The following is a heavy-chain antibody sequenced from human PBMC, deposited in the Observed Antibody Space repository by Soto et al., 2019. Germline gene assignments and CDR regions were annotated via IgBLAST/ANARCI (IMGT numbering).Heavy chain of an antibody. J-gene: IGHJ4*02. CDR2: SKSKPAGGTI. Sequence: EVQLVESGGGLVKPGGSLRLSCVGSGFIFSNAWMNWVRLAPGKGLEWVARSKSKPAGGTIDYAAPVKGRITISRDDSKNTVYLHMNSLKSDDTAVYYCSTGGYYLDYWGQGTLVTVSS. V-gene: IGHV3-15*07. CDR3: STGGYYLDY. CDR1: GFIFSNAW.